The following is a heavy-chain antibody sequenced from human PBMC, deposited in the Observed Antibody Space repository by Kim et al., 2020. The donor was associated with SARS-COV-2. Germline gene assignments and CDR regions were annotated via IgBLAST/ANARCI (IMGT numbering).Heavy chain of an antibody. CDR1: GFTFSNYA. V-gene: IGHV3-23*01. CDR3: AKKGCSGTSCYSDY. J-gene: IGHJ4*02. D-gene: IGHD2-2*01. Sequence: GGSLRLSCAASGFTFSNYAMSWVRQAPGKGLEWVSVISGFGGSTYYADSVKGRFTISRDNSKNTLYLQMNVLRADDTAVYYCAKKGCSGTSCYSDYWGQG. CDR2: ISGFGGST.